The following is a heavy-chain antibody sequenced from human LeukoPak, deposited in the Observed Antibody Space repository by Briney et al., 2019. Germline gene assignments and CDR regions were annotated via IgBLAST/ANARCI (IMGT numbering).Heavy chain of an antibody. CDR1: GLTFSTYS. D-gene: IGHD3-16*01. V-gene: IGHV3-23*01. CDR3: TKDRDAYRIFDY. Sequence: GGSLRLSCAASGLTFSTYSMNWVRQAPGRGLEWVSAISGSGAGTSYADSVKGRFTISRDNSKNTLYLHMNSLRAEDTAIYYCTKDRDAYRIFDYWGQGTLVTVSS. CDR2: ISGSGAGT. J-gene: IGHJ4*02.